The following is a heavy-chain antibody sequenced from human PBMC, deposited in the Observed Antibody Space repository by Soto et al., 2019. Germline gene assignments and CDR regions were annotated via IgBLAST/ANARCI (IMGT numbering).Heavy chain of an antibody. J-gene: IGHJ4*02. CDR2: VYHSGDT. CDR1: GESFGAYY. D-gene: IGHD4-17*01. CDR3: ARGFSNSVTTRFDS. V-gene: IGHV4-34*01. Sequence: VHLQQWGAGLLRPSETLSLTCTVSGESFGAYYWSWIRQSPGKGLEWIGEVYHSGDTKYNPTLKSRVAISADPAKNQLSLRMTSMTAADTGVYYCARGFSNSVTTRFDSWGQGTLVTVSS.